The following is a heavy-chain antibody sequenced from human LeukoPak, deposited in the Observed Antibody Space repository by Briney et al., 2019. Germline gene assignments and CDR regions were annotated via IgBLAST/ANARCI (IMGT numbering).Heavy chain of an antibody. V-gene: IGHV4-39*01. CDR2: IYYSGST. J-gene: IGHJ4*02. D-gene: IGHD5-12*01. CDR1: GGSISSSSYY. CDR3: ASFGNGYSGYHNYFDY. Sequence: SETLSLTCTVSGGSISSSSYYWGWIRQPPEKGLEWIGSIYYSGSTYYNPSLKSRVTISVDTSKNQFSLKLSPVTAADTAVYYCASFGNGYSGYHNYFDYWGQGTLVTVSS.